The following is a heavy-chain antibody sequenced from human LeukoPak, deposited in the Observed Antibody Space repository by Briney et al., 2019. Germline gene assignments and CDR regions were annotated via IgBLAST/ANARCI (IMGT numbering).Heavy chain of an antibody. J-gene: IGHJ6*02. CDR2: ISAYNGNT. CDR1: GYTFTSYG. Sequence: ASVKVSCKASGYTFTSYGISWVRQAPGQGLEWMGWISAYNGNTNYAQKLQGRVTMTTDTSTSTAYMELRSLRSDDTAVYYCARVTYYYDSSGYSRLDYYYSMDVWGQGTTVTVSS. CDR3: ARVTYYYDSSGYSRLDYYYSMDV. V-gene: IGHV1-18*01. D-gene: IGHD3-22*01.